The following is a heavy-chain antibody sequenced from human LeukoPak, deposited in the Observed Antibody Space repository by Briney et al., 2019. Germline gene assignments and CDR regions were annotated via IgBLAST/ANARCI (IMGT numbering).Heavy chain of an antibody. Sequence: PGGSLRLSCAASGFTFSSYNINWVRQAPGKGLEWVSSISSRSSYIYYADSVKGRFTISRDNAKSSLYLQMDSLRAEDTAVYYCARDSYCRGTACYPDYWGQGTLVTVSS. CDR1: GFTFSSYN. CDR3: ARDSYCRGTACYPDY. CDR2: ISSRSSYI. J-gene: IGHJ4*02. D-gene: IGHD2-2*01. V-gene: IGHV3-21*01.